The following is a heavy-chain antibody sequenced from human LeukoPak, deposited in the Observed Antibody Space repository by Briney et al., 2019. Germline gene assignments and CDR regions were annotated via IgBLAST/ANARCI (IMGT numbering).Heavy chain of an antibody. CDR3: ARLGCSSTSCYMNYYMDV. D-gene: IGHD2-2*02. Sequence: KTSETLSLTCTVSGGSISSSSYYWGWIRQPPGKGLEWIGSIYYSGSTYYNPSLKSRVTISVDTSKNQFSLKLSSVTAADTAVYYCARLGCSSTSCYMNYYMDVWGKGTTVTVSS. CDR2: IYYSGST. V-gene: IGHV4-39*01. CDR1: GGSISSSSYY. J-gene: IGHJ6*03.